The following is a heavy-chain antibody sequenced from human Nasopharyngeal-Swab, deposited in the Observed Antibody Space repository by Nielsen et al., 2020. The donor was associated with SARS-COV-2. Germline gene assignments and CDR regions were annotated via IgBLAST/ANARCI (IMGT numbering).Heavy chain of an antibody. V-gene: IGHV3-66*01. CDR1: GFGVSTNY. Sequence: GESLKISCAASGFGVSTNYMSWVRQAPGEGLEWRSVIYPGGSTNYADSVKGRFTTSRDYSKNTLYLQMNSLRVEDTAIYYCARGADVYCSGGSCYSEYYYYMDVWGRGTTVTVSS. CDR3: ARGADVYCSGGSCYSEYYYYMDV. J-gene: IGHJ6*03. D-gene: IGHD2-15*01. CDR2: IYPGGST.